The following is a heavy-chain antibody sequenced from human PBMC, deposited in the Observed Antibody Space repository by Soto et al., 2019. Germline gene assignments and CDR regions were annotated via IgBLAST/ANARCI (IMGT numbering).Heavy chain of an antibody. D-gene: IGHD6-19*01. Sequence: ASVKVSCKASGYTFTSYAMHWVRQAPGQRLEWMGWINAGNGNTKYSQKFQGRVTITRDASASTAYMELSSLRSEDTAVYYCARNWQWLGINWFDPWGQGTLVTVSS. J-gene: IGHJ5*02. V-gene: IGHV1-3*01. CDR2: INAGNGNT. CDR1: GYTFTSYA. CDR3: ARNWQWLGINWFDP.